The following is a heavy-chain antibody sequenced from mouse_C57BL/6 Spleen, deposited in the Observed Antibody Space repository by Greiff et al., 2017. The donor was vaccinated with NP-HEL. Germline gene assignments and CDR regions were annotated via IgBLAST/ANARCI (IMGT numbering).Heavy chain of an antibody. J-gene: IGHJ3*01. CDR3: ASYCYSNFLFAY. Sequence: QVQLQQPGPELVKPGASVKLSCKASGYAFTSSWMNWVKQRPGKGLEWIGRIYPADGDTHYNRKFKGKATLTADKSSSTAYMQLSSLTSEDSAVYFCASYCYSNFLFAYWGQGTLVTVSA. CDR2: IYPADGDT. CDR1: GYAFTSSW. D-gene: IGHD2-5*01. V-gene: IGHV1-82*01.